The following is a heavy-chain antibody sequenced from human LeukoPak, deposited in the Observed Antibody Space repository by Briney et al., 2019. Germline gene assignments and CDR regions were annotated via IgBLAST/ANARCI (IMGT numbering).Heavy chain of an antibody. D-gene: IGHD3-10*01. J-gene: IGHJ6*03. CDR3: ARGWYGSGSYYYYYMDV. CDR1: GVSFSGYY. CDR2: INHSGST. V-gene: IGHV4-34*01. Sequence: PSETLSLTCAVYGVSFSGYYWSWIRQPPGKGLEWIGEINHSGSTNYNPSLKSRVTISVDTSKNQFSLKLSSVTAADTAVYYCARGWYGSGSYYYYYMDVWGKGTTVTVSS.